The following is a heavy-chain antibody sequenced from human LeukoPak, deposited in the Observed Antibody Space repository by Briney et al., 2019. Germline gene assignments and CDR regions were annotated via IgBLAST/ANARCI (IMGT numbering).Heavy chain of an antibody. Sequence: GGSLRLSCAASGFTFSYAYMNWVRQAPGKGPEWVGRIKNKGDGGTTDYAAPVKGRFTISRDDSKNMLYLQMNSLTTEDTAVYYCTTVTMVRGINWGQGTLVTVS. D-gene: IGHD3-10*01. V-gene: IGHV3-15*01. CDR3: TTVTMVRGIN. CDR1: GFTFSYAY. J-gene: IGHJ4*02. CDR2: IKNKGDGGTT.